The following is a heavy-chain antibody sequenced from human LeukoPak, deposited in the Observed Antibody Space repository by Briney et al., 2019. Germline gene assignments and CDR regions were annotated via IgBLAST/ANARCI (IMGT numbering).Heavy chain of an antibody. CDR1: GGTFTRYA. V-gene: IGHV1-69*05. J-gene: IGHJ4*02. CDR3: TLGYYDSSGYYYGLDY. Sequence: ASVKVSSKASGGTFTRYAISWVRQAPGPGLEWMGGIIPIFGIANYAQKFQGIITITTDESTSTDYMELSSLRSEDTAVYYCTLGYYDSSGYYYGLDYWGQGTLVTVSS. CDR2: IIPIFGIA. D-gene: IGHD3-22*01.